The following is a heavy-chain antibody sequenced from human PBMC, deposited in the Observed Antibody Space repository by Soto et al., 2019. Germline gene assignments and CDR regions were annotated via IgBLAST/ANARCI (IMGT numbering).Heavy chain of an antibody. CDR3: ARELGRVVVAAYYTWFDP. D-gene: IGHD2-15*01. V-gene: IGHV1-3*01. Sequence: ASVKVSCKASGYTFTSYAMHWVRQAPGQRLEWMGWINAGNGNTKYSQKFQGRVTITRDTSASTAYMELSSLRSEDTAVYYCARELGRVVVAAYYTWFDPWGQGTLVTVSS. CDR1: GYTFTSYA. J-gene: IGHJ5*02. CDR2: INAGNGNT.